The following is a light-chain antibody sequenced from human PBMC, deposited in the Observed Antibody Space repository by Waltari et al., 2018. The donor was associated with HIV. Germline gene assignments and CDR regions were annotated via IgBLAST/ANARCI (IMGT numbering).Light chain of an antibody. Sequence: EIVLTQSPAILSLSPGERATLPCRASHTVSGYFAWYPQKPGQVLRLLIYDASNRAPGTPDRFTGRGSGTNYTLTISRLEPEDFAVYYCHQRHDWLTFGGGTRVELK. CDR3: HQRHDWLT. CDR1: HTVSGY. CDR2: DAS. J-gene: IGKJ4*01. V-gene: IGKV3-11*01.